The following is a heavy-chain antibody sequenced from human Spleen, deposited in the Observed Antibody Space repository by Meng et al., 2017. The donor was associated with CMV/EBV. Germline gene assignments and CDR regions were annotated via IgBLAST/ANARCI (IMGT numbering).Heavy chain of an antibody. Sequence: EVQLVESGGGVVKPGGSLRLSCVASGFTFSSYSMNWVRQAPGKGLEWVSSISSSSSYIYYADSVKGRFTISRDNAKNSLYLQMNSLRAEDTAVYYCARDVGQYQLRDWFDTWGQGTLVTVDS. V-gene: IGHV3-21*01. CDR2: ISSSSSYI. CDR1: GFTFSSYS. J-gene: IGHJ5*02. D-gene: IGHD2-2*01. CDR3: ARDVGQYQLRDWFDT.